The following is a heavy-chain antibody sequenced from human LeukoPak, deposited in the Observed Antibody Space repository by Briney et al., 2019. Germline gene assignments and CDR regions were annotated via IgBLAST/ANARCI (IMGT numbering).Heavy chain of an antibody. Sequence: SSETLSLTCTVSGGSISSYYWGWIRQPPGKGLEWIGYIYYSGSTNYNPSLKSRVTISVDTSKNQFSLKLSSVTAADTAVYYCAREVGGDSDAFDIWGQGTMVTVSS. J-gene: IGHJ3*02. CDR1: GGSISSYY. CDR3: AREVGGDSDAFDI. D-gene: IGHD4-23*01. V-gene: IGHV4-59*01. CDR2: IYYSGST.